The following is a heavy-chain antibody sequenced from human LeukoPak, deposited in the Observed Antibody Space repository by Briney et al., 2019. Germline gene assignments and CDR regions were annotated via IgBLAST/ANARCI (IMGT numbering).Heavy chain of an antibody. D-gene: IGHD6-13*01. J-gene: IGHJ3*02. V-gene: IGHV3-11*04. CDR3: ARDHFKEGSSSWDDAFDI. CDR1: GFTYSDYY. CDR2: ISSSSSTI. Sequence: PGGSLRLSCAASGFTYSDYYMSWIRQAPGKGLEWVSYISSSSSTIYYADSVKGRFTISRDNAKNSLYLQRNSLRAEDTAVYYCARDHFKEGSSSWDDAFDIWGQGTMVTVSS.